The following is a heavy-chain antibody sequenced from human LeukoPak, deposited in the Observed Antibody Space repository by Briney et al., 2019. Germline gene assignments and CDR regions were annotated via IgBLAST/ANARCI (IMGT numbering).Heavy chain of an antibody. CDR3: AITSIAATARQGY. CDR1: GFTFSSYA. Sequence: WGSLRLSCAASGFTFSSYAMSWVRQAPGKGLEWVSAISGSGGSTYYADSVKGRFTISRDNSKNTLFLQMNSLRAEDTAVYYCAITSIAATARQGYWGQGTLVTVSS. J-gene: IGHJ4*02. CDR2: ISGSGGST. D-gene: IGHD6-13*01. V-gene: IGHV3-23*01.